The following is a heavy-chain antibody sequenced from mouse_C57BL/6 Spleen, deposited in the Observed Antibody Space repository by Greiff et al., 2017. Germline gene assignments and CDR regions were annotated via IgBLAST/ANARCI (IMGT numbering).Heavy chain of an antibody. CDR3: TSYYYGSRPWFAY. V-gene: IGHV14-1*01. Sequence: SGAELVRPGASVKLSCTASGFNIKDYYMHWVKQRPEQGLEWIGRIDPEDGDTEYAPKFQGKATMTADTSSNTAYLQLSSLTSEDTAVYYCTSYYYGSRPWFAYWGQGTLVTVSA. CDR1: GFNIKDYY. CDR2: IDPEDGDT. D-gene: IGHD1-1*01. J-gene: IGHJ3*01.